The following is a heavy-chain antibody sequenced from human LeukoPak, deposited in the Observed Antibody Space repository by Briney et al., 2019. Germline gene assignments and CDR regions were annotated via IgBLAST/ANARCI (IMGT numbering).Heavy chain of an antibody. Sequence: ASVKVSCKASGYTFTSYGISWVRQAPGQGLEWMGWISAYNGNTNYAQKLQGRVTMTTDTSTSTAYMELRSLRSDDAAVYYCARDRGGDIVVVPAVLDYWGQGTLVTVSS. J-gene: IGHJ4*02. CDR1: GYTFTSYG. CDR2: ISAYNGNT. CDR3: ARDRGGDIVVVPAVLDY. D-gene: IGHD2-2*01. V-gene: IGHV1-18*01.